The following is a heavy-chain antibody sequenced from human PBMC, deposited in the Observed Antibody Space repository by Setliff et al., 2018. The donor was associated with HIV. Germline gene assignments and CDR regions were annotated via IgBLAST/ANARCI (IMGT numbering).Heavy chain of an antibody. CDR1: GGSISSGSYY. CDR2: IYNSGST. Sequence: NLSLTCTVSGGSISSGSYYWSWIRQPAGKGLEWLGHIYNSGSTNYNPSLKSRVTISVDTSKNQFSLRLTSVTAADTAVYYCARERSRGYTDPPRFDYWGQGTLVTVSS. CDR3: ARERSRGYTDPPRFDY. V-gene: IGHV4-61*09. D-gene: IGHD5-18*01. J-gene: IGHJ4*02.